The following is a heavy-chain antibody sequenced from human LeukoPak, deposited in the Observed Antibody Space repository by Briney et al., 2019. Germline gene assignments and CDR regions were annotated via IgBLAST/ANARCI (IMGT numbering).Heavy chain of an antibody. CDR1: GGSISSYY. Sequence: SETLSLTCTVFGGSISSYYWSWIRQPPGKGLEWIGYIYYSGSTNYNPSLKSRVTISVDTSKNQFSLKLSSVTAADTAVYYCARVTGSFHYYYYYMDVWGKGTTVTVSS. CDR2: IYYSGST. D-gene: IGHD1-14*01. V-gene: IGHV4-59*01. CDR3: ARVTGSFHYYYYYMDV. J-gene: IGHJ6*03.